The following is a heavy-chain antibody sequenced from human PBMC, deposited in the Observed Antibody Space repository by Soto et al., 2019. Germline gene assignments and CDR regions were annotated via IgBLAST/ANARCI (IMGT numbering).Heavy chain of an antibody. V-gene: IGHV3-30*18. CDR3: AKEGRHFDWLPYFDY. CDR1: GFTFSSYG. D-gene: IGHD3-9*01. J-gene: IGHJ4*02. Sequence: GGSLRLSCAASGFTFSSYGMHWVRQAPGKGLEWVAVISYDGSNKYYADSVKGRFTISRDNSKNTLYLQMNSLRAEDTAVYYCAKEGRHFDWLPYFDYWGQGTLVTVSS. CDR2: ISYDGSNK.